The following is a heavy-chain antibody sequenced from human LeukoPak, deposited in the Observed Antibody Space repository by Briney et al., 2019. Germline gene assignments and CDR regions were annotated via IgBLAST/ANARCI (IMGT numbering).Heavy chain of an antibody. CDR2: ISSSSSTI. V-gene: IGHV3-48*01. J-gene: IGHJ4*02. Sequence: GGSLRLSCAASGFTFSSYSMNWVRQAPGKGLEWVSYISSSSSTIYYADSVKGRFTISRDNSKNTLYLQMNSLRAEDTAVYYCAKDPDGLDGNYFDYWGQGTLVTVSS. CDR1: GFTFSSYS. CDR3: AKDPDGLDGNYFDY. D-gene: IGHD1-14*01.